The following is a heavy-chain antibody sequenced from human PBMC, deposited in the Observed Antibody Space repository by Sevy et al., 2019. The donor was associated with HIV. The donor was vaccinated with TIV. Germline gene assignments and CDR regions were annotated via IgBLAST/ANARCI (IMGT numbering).Heavy chain of an antibody. CDR2: ISSSSTYI. D-gene: IGHD4-4*01. CDR1: GLIFSNYP. J-gene: IGHJ3*02. Sequence: RGSLRLSCAASGLIFSNYPMHWVRQAPGKGLEWVSSISSSSTYIYYADSVKGRFTISRDNAKNSLYLQMNSLRAEDTAVYYCARGSATVTKDAFDIWGQGTMVTVSS. CDR3: ARGSATVTKDAFDI. V-gene: IGHV3-21*01.